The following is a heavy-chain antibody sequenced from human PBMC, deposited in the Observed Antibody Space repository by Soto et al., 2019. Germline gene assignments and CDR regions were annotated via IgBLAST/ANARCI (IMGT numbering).Heavy chain of an antibody. CDR3: ARGSGYYYWDDY. CDR1: GYTFTSYA. V-gene: IGHV1-3*05. J-gene: IGHJ4*02. CDR2: INAGNGNT. D-gene: IGHD3-22*01. Sequence: QVQLVQSGAEEKKPGASVKVSCKASGYTFTSYAMHWVRQAPGQRLEWMGWINAGNGNTKDSQKFQGRVTITRDTSASTAYMELSSLRSEDTAVYYCARGSGYYYWDDYWGQGTLVTVSS.